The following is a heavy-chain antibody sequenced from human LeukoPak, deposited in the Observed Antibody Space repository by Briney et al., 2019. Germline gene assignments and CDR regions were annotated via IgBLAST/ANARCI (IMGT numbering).Heavy chain of an antibody. CDR1: GGTFSSYA. V-gene: IGHV1-69*04. D-gene: IGHD2-15*01. J-gene: IGHJ5*02. Sequence: SVKVSCKASGGTFSSYAISWVRQAPGQGLEWMGRIIPILGIANYAQKFQGRVTMTRDTSTSTVYMELSSLRSEDTAVYYCARVAATGGNWFDPWGQGTLVTVSS. CDR3: ARVAATGGNWFDP. CDR2: IIPILGIA.